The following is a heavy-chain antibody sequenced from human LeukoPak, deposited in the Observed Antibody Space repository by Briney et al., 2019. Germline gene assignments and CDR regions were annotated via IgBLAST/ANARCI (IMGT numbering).Heavy chain of an antibody. CDR3: ARHGGGVRSPFDY. CDR1: GGSIGFSY. V-gene: IGHV4-4*09. J-gene: IGHJ4*02. Sequence: SETLSLTCTVSGGSIGFSYWSWIRQSPGKGLEWIGYKYASGSSNYNPSLKSRVTLSIDTSKSQFSLKLRSATAADTAVYYCARHGGGVRSPFDYWGQRTVVTVSS. D-gene: IGHD3-16*01. CDR2: KYASGSS.